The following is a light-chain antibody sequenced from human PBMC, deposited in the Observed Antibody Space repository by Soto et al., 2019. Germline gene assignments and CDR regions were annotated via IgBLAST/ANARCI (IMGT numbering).Light chain of an antibody. CDR1: QSIGTW. V-gene: IGKV1-5*01. Sequence: DIQVTQSPSTLSASVGDRVTITCGASQSIGTWLAWYQQKPGKAPKLLIFDASTLESGVPSRFSGSGSGTDITLTISSLQPDDFATYYCQQYCDSSGAFGQGTRVEIK. J-gene: IGKJ1*01. CDR3: QQYCDSSGA. CDR2: DAS.